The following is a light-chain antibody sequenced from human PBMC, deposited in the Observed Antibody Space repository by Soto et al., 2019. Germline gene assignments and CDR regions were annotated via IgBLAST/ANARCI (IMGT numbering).Light chain of an antibody. CDR3: QQFGSSPLFS. CDR2: GAS. CDR1: LSVSSSY. Sequence: EIGLTQSPGTLSLCPGERATLSCRASLSVSSSYLAWYQQKPGQAPRLLIYGASSRATGIPDRFSGSGSGTDVTLTISRPEPEDFAVYYCQQFGSSPLFSCGPGTKVDV. V-gene: IGKV3-20*01. J-gene: IGKJ3*01.